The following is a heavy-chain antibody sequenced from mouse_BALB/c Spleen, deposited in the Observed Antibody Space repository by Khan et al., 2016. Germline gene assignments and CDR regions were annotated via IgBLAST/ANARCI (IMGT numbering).Heavy chain of an antibody. CDR2: IYPGDGDT. Sequence: VQLQQSGAELVRPGSSVKISCKASGFAFSSYWMNWVKQRPGQGLEWIGQIYPGDGDTNYNGKFKGKATLTADKSSSTAYMQLSSLTSEDSAVYFCARGTPCDNWGQGTLVTVSA. J-gene: IGHJ3*01. CDR3: ARGTPCDN. D-gene: IGHD2-14*01. CDR1: GFAFSSYW. V-gene: IGHV1-80*01.